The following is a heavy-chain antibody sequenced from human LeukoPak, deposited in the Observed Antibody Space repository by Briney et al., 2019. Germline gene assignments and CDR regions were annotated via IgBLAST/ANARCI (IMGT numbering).Heavy chain of an antibody. CDR3: ARDWTGSDNMDV. V-gene: IGHV1-69*13. CDR2: IIPIFGTA. Sequence: GASVKASCKASGGTFSSYAISWVRQAPGQGLEWMGGIIPIFGTANYAQKFQGRVTITADESTSTAYMELSSLRSEDTAVYYCARDWTGSDNMDVWGKGTTVTVSS. J-gene: IGHJ6*03. CDR1: GGTFSSYA. D-gene: IGHD3-10*01.